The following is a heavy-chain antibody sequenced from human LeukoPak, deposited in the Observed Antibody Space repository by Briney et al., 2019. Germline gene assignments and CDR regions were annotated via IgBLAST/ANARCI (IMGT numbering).Heavy chain of an antibody. Sequence: GGSLRLSCVASGFTFNIYGMNWVRQAPGKGLEWVSGIGGSGDRTYYADSVKGRFTISRDNSKNTLYLQMNSLRAEDTAVYYCAKDGVAAAGALDYWGQGTLVTVSS. J-gene: IGHJ4*02. CDR2: IGGSGDRT. CDR3: AKDGVAAAGALDY. V-gene: IGHV3-23*01. CDR1: GFTFNIYG. D-gene: IGHD6-13*01.